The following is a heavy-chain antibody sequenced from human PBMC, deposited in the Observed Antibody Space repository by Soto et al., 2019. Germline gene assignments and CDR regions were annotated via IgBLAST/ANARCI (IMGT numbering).Heavy chain of an antibody. Sequence: GGSLRLSCAASGFTFSSYAMSWVRQAPGKGLEWVSAISGSGGSTYYADSVKGRFTISRDNSKNTLYLQMNSLRAEDTAVYYCAATLGAYYYDSSGYYQLRSPWFDPWGQGTLVTVSS. D-gene: IGHD3-22*01. J-gene: IGHJ5*02. CDR1: GFTFSSYA. CDR3: AATLGAYYYDSSGYYQLRSPWFDP. CDR2: ISGSGGST. V-gene: IGHV3-23*01.